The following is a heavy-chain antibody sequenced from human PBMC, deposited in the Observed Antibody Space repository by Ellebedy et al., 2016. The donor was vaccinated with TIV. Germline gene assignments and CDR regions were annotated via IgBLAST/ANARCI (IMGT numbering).Heavy chain of an antibody. V-gene: IGHV4-34*01. J-gene: IGHJ4*02. Sequence: MPSETLSLTCAVYGGSFSGYYWSWIRQPPGKGLEWIGEINHSGSNNYNPSLKSRATISVDTSKNQFSLKVKSVTAADTAVYYCARGGWITDGYFYESSGYDSWGQGTLVTVSS. CDR2: INHSGSN. D-gene: IGHD3-22*01. CDR1: GGSFSGYY. CDR3: ARGGWITDGYFYESSGYDS.